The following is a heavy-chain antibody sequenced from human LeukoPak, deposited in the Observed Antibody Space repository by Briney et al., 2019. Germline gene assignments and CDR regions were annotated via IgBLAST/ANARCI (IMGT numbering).Heavy chain of an antibody. CDR2: IKNDGSIT. J-gene: IGHJ3*02. D-gene: IGHD3-3*01. V-gene: IGHV3-74*01. CDR3: ARLELRFLEWLWLDAFDI. CDR1: GFAFSNYW. Sequence: GGSLRLSCAASGFAFSNYWMHWVRQAPGKGPVWVSRIKNDGSITNYADSVKGRFTISRDNAKNTLYLQMNSLRAEDTAVYYCARLELRFLEWLWLDAFDIWGQGTMVTVSS.